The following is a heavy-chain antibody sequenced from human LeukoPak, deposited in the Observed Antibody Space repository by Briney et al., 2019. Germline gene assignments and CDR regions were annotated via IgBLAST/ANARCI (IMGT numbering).Heavy chain of an antibody. CDR2: INPSGGST. Sequence: ASVKVSCKASGYTFTSYYMHWVRQAPGQGLEWMGIINPSGGSTSYAQKFQGRVTMTRDTSISTAYMELSRLRSDDTAVYYCARDLSVYGDYAFDYWDQGTLVTVSS. CDR3: ARDLSVYGDYAFDY. J-gene: IGHJ4*02. D-gene: IGHD4-17*01. CDR1: GYTFTSYY. V-gene: IGHV1-46*01.